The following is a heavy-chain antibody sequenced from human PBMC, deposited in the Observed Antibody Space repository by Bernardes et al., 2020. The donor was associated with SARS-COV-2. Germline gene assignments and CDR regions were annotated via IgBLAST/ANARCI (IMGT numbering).Heavy chain of an antibody. V-gene: IGHV2-5*02. D-gene: IGHD2-15*01. CDR2: IYWDDDK. J-gene: IGHJ5*02. CDR3: AHSSRYCSGGSCYSLNWFDP. CDR1: GFSLSTSGVG. Sequence: GPTLVKPTQTLTLTCTFSGFSLSTSGVGVGWIRQPPGKALEWLALIYWDDDKRYSPSLKSRLTITKDTSKNQVVLTMTNMDPVDTATYYCAHSSRYCSGGSCYSLNWFDPWGQGTLVTVSS.